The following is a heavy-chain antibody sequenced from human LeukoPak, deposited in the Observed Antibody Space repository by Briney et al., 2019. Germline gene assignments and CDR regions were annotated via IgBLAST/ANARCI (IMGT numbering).Heavy chain of an antibody. CDR2: IIPIFGTA. J-gene: IGHJ5*02. CDR1: GGTLSSYA. V-gene: IGHV1-69*13. D-gene: IGHD1-7*01. Sequence: GASVKVSCKASGGTLSSYAISWVRQAPGQGLEWMGGIIPIFGTANYAQKFQGRVTITADESTSTAYMELSSLRSEDTAVYYCARGGERITGTLSGRFDPWGQGTLVTVSS. CDR3: ARGGERITGTLSGRFDP.